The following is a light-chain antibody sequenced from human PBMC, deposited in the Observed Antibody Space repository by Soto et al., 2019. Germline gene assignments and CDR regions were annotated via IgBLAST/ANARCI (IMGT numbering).Light chain of an antibody. CDR3: MQGTHWPT. V-gene: IGKV2-30*01. CDR1: QSLVYSDGNTY. Sequence: DVVMTQSPLSLPVTLGQPASISCRSSQSLVYSDGNTYLNWFQQSPGQSPRRLIYKVSNRDSGVPKRFSGSESDTDFTLKISREESEDVGVYYCMQGTHWPTCGQGTRLVIK. J-gene: IGKJ5*01. CDR2: KVS.